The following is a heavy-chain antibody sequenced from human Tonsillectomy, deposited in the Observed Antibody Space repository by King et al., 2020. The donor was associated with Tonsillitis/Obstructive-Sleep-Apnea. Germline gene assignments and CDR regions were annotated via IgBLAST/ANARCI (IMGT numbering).Heavy chain of an antibody. CDR2: IYSGGST. J-gene: IGHJ5*02. CDR3: ARDLGGSRWFDP. Sequence: VQLVESGGGLVQPGGSLRLSCAASGFTVSSNYMNWVRQAPGKGLEWVSVIYSGGSTYYADSVKGRFTISRDNSKNTLYLQMNSLRAEDTAVYYCARDLGGSRWFDPWGQGTLVTVSS. D-gene: IGHD3-16*01. V-gene: IGHV3-66*01. CDR1: GFTVSSNY.